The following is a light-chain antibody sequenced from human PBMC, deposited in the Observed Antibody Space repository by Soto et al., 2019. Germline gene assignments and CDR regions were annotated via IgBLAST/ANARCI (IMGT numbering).Light chain of an antibody. V-gene: IGKV1-9*01. CDR3: QKLNAYPPWT. J-gene: IGKJ1*01. CDR2: GAS. Sequence: QLTQSPSSLSASVGDRVTITCRASQGISSNLAWYQQKPGRAPKLLIFGASTLQSGGPSRFSGSGSGTDFTLTIGTLQPEDFASYFCQKLNAYPPWTFGQGTKVEIK. CDR1: QGISSN.